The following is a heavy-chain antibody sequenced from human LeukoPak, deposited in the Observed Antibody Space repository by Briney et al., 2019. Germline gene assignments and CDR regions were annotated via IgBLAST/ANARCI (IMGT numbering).Heavy chain of an antibody. Sequence: PSETLSLTCTVYGDSISSYYWSWIRQPPGKGLEWIGYIYTSGSTNYNPSLKSRVTISVDTSKNQFSLKLSSVTAADTAVYYCARQNSGYYYMDVWGKGTTVTVSS. CDR1: GDSISSYY. CDR2: IYTSGST. J-gene: IGHJ6*03. V-gene: IGHV4-4*09. D-gene: IGHD3-10*01. CDR3: ARQNSGYYYMDV.